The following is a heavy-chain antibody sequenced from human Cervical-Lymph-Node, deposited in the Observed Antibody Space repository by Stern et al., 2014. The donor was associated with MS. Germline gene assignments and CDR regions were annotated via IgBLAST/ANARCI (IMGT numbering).Heavy chain of an antibody. D-gene: IGHD6-19*01. V-gene: IGHV3-23*04. CDR1: GFPFTSYA. J-gene: IGHJ4*02. CDR3: AKNRVFLQWVVLVDN. Sequence: EMQLVESGGGLVQPGGSLRLSCAASGFPFTSYAMNWVRQAPGKGLEWVSTISGSGDTTNYAASVKGRFTVSRDNSNNTLYLHMDSLRAEDTARYYCAKNRVFLQWVVLVDNWGQGTLVTVSS. CDR2: ISGSGDTT.